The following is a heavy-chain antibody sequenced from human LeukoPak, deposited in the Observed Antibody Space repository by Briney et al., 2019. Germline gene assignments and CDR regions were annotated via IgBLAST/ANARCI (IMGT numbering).Heavy chain of an antibody. CDR1: GFTFSSYA. V-gene: IGHV3-23*01. CDR2: ISGRGGST. Sequence: GGSLRLYCAASGFTFSSYAMSRVRQAPGQGLEWVSAISGRGGSTYYADSVKGRFTIHRDNPKDTKYLQMNRLRAEDTAVYYCAKDRLRITMVRGVIGINWFDPWGQGTLVTVSS. D-gene: IGHD3-10*01. CDR3: AKDRLRITMVRGVIGINWFDP. J-gene: IGHJ5*02.